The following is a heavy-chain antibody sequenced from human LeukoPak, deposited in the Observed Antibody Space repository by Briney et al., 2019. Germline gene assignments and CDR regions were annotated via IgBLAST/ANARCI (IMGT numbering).Heavy chain of an antibody. CDR1: GFTFSSYS. CDR2: ISGTSRTI. Sequence: GGSLRPSCAASGFTFSSYSMNWVRQAPGKGLEWVSYISGTSRTIYYADSVKGRFTISRDNAKNSLSLQMNSLGDEDTAVYYCARADRSGTYNFDYWGQGTLVTVSS. J-gene: IGHJ4*02. V-gene: IGHV3-48*02. D-gene: IGHD1-26*01. CDR3: ARADRSGTYNFDY.